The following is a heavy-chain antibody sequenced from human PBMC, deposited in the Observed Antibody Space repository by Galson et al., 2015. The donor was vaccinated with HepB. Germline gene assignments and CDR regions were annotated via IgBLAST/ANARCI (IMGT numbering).Heavy chain of an antibody. CDR3: ARGDSSGYYEVYFDY. CDR2: ISYDGSNK. Sequence: SLRLSCAASGFTFSSYAMHWVRQAPGKGLEWVAVISYDGSNKYYADSVKGRFTISRDNSKNTLYLQMNSLRAEDTAVYYCARGDSSGYYEVYFDYWGQGTLVTVSS. V-gene: IGHV3-30-3*01. CDR1: GFTFSSYA. D-gene: IGHD3-22*01. J-gene: IGHJ4*02.